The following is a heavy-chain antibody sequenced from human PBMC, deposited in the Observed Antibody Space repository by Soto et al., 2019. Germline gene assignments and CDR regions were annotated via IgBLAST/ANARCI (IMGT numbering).Heavy chain of an antibody. CDR1: GFTFSGYR. D-gene: IGHD4-4*01. CDR3: ARAPYSNAWYRFDL. J-gene: IGHJ4*02. V-gene: IGHV3-7*03. CDR2: IKHDGSVQ. Sequence: LRLSCEASGFTFSGYRMSWVRQAPGKGLEWVADIKHDGSVQYYVDSVKGRLTISRDNAKKQLYLQMNGLRAEDTALYYCARAPYSNAWYRFDLWGQGTLVTVSS.